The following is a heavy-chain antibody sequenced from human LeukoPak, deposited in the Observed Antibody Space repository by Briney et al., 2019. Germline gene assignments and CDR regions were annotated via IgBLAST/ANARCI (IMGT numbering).Heavy chain of an antibody. CDR2: SNDSGGT. D-gene: IGHD1-26*01. V-gene: IGHV4-34*01. CDR1: GGTFSGYY. Sequence: SEALSLTCAVYGGTFSGYYWSWIRQPPGKRLEWVGESNDSGGTNYNPSLKSRVTISADKSKNQVSLRLTSVTAADTAVYYCARLSVIVGAALEYYYYYMDVWGQGTTVTVSS. CDR3: ARLSVIVGAALEYYYYYMDV. J-gene: IGHJ6*03.